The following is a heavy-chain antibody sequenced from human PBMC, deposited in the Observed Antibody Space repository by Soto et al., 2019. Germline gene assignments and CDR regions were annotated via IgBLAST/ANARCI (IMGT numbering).Heavy chain of an antibody. CDR2: ISAYNGNT. D-gene: IGHD3-10*01. V-gene: IGHV1-18*01. J-gene: IGHJ5*02. CDR3: ASTRAPLLWFGDNNWFDP. Sequence: QVQLVQSGAEVKKPGASVKVSCKASGYTFTSYGISWVRQAPGQGLEWMGWISAYNGNTNYAQKLQGRVTMTTDTSTSPAYMELRSLRSDDTAVYYWASTRAPLLWFGDNNWFDPWGQGTLVTVSS. CDR1: GYTFTSYG.